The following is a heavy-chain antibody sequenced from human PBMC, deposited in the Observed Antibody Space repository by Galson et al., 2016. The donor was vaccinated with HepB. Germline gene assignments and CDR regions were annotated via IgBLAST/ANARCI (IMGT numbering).Heavy chain of an antibody. CDR3: TRADSSKWYGPYYYGMDV. V-gene: IGHV4-31*03. CDR2: IHYSGGT. CDR1: GDSISSGGYY. J-gene: IGHJ6*02. D-gene: IGHD6-13*01. Sequence: TLSLTCTVPGDSISSGGYYWSWIRQHPGKGLEWIGYIHYSGGTSHSPSLKSRVTISVDTSKHHFSLKLSSVTAADTAVYYCTRADSSKWYGPYYYGMDVWGQGTTVTVSS.